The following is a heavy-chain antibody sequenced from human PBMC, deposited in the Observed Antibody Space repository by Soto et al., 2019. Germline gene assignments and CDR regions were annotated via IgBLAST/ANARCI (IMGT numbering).Heavy chain of an antibody. D-gene: IGHD5-18*01. V-gene: IGHV3-7*01. Sequence: EVQLVESGGTLVQPGGSLRLSCVASGFTFSNYWMSWVRQAPGKGLEWVANIQKDGSNKYYVDSVKGRFTISRDNGKNSTYLQMNGLRGEDTAGYYCAGLDTSMVMTPCYWGQGTLVTVSP. CDR1: GFTFSNYW. CDR2: IQKDGSNK. J-gene: IGHJ4*02. CDR3: AGLDTSMVMTPCY.